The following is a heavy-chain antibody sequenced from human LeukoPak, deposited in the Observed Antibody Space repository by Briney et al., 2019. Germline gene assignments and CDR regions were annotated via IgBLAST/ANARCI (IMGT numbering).Heavy chain of an antibody. J-gene: IGHJ4*02. CDR1: GGSISSSSYY. CDR2: IYYSGST. CDR3: ARRYSEGFDY. D-gene: IGHD1-26*01. V-gene: IGHV4-39*01. Sequence: PSETLSLTCTVSGGSISSSSYYWGWIRQPPGMGLEWIGSIYYSGSTYYNPSLKSRVTISVDTSKNQFSLKLSSVTAADTAVYYCARRYSEGFDYWGQGTLVTVSS.